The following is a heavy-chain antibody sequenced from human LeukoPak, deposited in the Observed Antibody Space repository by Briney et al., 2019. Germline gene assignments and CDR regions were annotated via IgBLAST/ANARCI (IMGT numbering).Heavy chain of an antibody. J-gene: IGHJ4*02. CDR1: GGSISSSGYY. D-gene: IGHD3-10*01. Sequence: SETLSLTCTVSGGSISSSGYYWGWIRQPPGKGLEWIGSIYYSGSTYYNPSLKSRVTISVDTSKNQFSLKLSSVTATDTAVYYCARLASSGLWFGELYVDYWGQGTLVTVSS. CDR3: ARLASSGLWFGELYVDY. CDR2: IYYSGST. V-gene: IGHV4-39*01.